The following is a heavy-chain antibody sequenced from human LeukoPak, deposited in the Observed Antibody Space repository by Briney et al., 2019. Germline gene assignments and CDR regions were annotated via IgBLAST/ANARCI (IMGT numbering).Heavy chain of an antibody. CDR2: ISAYNGNT. V-gene: IGHV1-18*01. Sequence: GASVKVSCKASGYTFTSYGISWVRQAPGQGLEWMGWISAYNGNTNYAQKLQGRVTMTTDTSTSTAYMELRSLRSDDTAVYYCARVPPNDFWSGPYYWGQGTLVTVSS. CDR1: GYTFTSYG. J-gene: IGHJ4*02. D-gene: IGHD3-3*01. CDR3: ARVPPNDFWSGPYY.